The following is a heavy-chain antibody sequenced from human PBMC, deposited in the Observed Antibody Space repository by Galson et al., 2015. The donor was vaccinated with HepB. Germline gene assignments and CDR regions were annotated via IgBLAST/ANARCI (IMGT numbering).Heavy chain of an antibody. CDR2: ISGSGGST. Sequence: SLRLSCAASGFTFSSYAMSWVRQAPGKGLEWVSAISGSGGSTYYADSVKGRFTISRDNSKITLYLQMNSLRAEDTAVYYCAKVVGRGLPSWYFDYWGQGTLVTVSS. J-gene: IGHJ4*02. D-gene: IGHD2-2*01. CDR3: AKVVGRGLPSWYFDY. V-gene: IGHV3-23*01. CDR1: GFTFSSYA.